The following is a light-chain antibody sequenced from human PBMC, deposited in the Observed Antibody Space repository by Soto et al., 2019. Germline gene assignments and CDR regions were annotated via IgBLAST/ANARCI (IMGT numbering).Light chain of an antibody. Sequence: QSVLTQLRSVSGSPGQSVTISCTGTSSDVGGYNYVSWYQQHPGKAPKLMIYDVSKRPSGVPDRFSGSKSGNTASLTISGLQAEDEADYYCCSYAGSYKGVFGTGTKLTVL. J-gene: IGLJ1*01. CDR1: SSDVGGYNY. CDR2: DVS. V-gene: IGLV2-11*01. CDR3: CSYAGSYKGV.